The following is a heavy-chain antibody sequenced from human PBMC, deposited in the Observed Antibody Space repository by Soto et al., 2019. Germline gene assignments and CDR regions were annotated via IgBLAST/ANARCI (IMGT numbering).Heavy chain of an antibody. CDR1: GFSLSARGVG. Sequence: QITLKESGPTLVKPTETLTLTCAFSGFSLSARGVGVGWIRQPPGTALEWLAIIYWDDDKRYSPSLKSTFTITKDTSKNQVVLTMTNMDPVDTATYFCAHRTYSSTWHDAYDIWGPGTMVTVSS. CDR2: IYWDDDK. D-gene: IGHD6-13*01. J-gene: IGHJ3*02. CDR3: AHRTYSSTWHDAYDI. V-gene: IGHV2-5*02.